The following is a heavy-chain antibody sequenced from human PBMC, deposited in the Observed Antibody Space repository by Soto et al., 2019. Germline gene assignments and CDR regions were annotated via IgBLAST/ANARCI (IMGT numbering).Heavy chain of an antibody. CDR1: GYTFTSYA. J-gene: IGHJ1*01. V-gene: IGHV1-3*01. CDR2: INAGNGNT. CDR3: ARDPMVMTTVVTRGYFQH. Sequence: QVQLVQSGAEVKKPGASVKVSCKASGYTFTSYAMHWVRQAPGQRLEWMGWINAGNGNTKYSQKFQGRVTITRDTSASTAYMELSSLRSEDTAVYYCARDPMVMTTVVTRGYFQHWGQGTLVTVSS. D-gene: IGHD4-17*01.